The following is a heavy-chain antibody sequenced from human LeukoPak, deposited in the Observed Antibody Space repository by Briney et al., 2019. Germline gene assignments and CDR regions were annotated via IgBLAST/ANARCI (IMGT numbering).Heavy chain of an antibody. D-gene: IGHD6-19*01. J-gene: IGHJ3*02. Sequence: GSSVKVSCKASGGTFSSYAISWVRQAPGQGLEWMGRIIPIFGIANYAQKFQGRVTITADKSTSTAYMELSSLRSEDTAVYYCARVNSSGWYPAFDIWGQGTMVTVSS. CDR3: ARVNSSGWYPAFDI. V-gene: IGHV1-69*04. CDR2: IIPIFGIA. CDR1: GGTFSSYA.